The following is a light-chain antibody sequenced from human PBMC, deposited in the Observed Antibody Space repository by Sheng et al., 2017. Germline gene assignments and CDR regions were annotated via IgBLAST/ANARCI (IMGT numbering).Light chain of an antibody. J-gene: IGKJ3*01. CDR3: QQRATWPIFT. CDR1: QSIRGY. V-gene: IGKV3-11*01. Sequence: EIVLTQSPATLSLSPGDRATLSCRASQSIRGYLAWFQQKPGQAPRLLIYDASNRATGIPARFSGSGSGTDFTLTISSLEPEDFAVYYCQQRATWPIFTFGPGTKVEIK. CDR2: DAS.